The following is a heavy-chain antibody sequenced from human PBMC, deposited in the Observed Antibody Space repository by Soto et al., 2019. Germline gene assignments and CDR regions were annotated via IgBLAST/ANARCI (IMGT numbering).Heavy chain of an antibody. CDR3: AKCLSGGSYYCEF. J-gene: IGHJ4*02. CDR2: VQSNHVR. CDR1: GFTFGSYA. D-gene: IGHD2-21*01. Sequence: PGGSLRLSWQVSGFTFGSYAMRGVRQAPGKGLEWVALVQSNHVRYYADSVRGRFTVSRDNSTNTLYLQMDSVRDEHTALYYCAKCLSGGSYYCEFWGRGEMVTVSS. V-gene: IGHV3-23*01.